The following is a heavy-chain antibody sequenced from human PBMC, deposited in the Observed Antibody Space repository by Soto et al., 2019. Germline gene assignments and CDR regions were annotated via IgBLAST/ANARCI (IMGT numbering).Heavy chain of an antibody. CDR1: GFTFDDYA. Sequence: EAQLVESGGGLAQPGSSLRLSCAASGFTFDDYAMHWVRQAPGKGLEWVSGISWRSGDITYADSVRGRFTISRDNANSTLYLQMNSLRLEDTALYYCAKDVTVGATLWKDAFDIWGPGTMVTVSS. CDR2: ISWRSGDI. V-gene: IGHV3-9*01. J-gene: IGHJ3*02. CDR3: AKDVTVGATLWKDAFDI. D-gene: IGHD1-26*01.